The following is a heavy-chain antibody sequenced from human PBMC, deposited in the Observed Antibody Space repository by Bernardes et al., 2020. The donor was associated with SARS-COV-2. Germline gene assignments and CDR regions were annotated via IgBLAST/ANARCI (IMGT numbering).Heavy chain of an antibody. Sequence: ASVKVSCKAAGYTLTAYGISWVRQAPGQGLEWMGWTIGYDGDTHYAQKLQGRVTMTTDTSRSTAHMELRSRTSDDTAGYYCARAQRHYGHYRYWYFELWCRGTLVTLSS. CDR2: TIGYDGDT. CDR3: ARAQRHYGHYRYWYFEL. CDR1: GYTLTAYG. V-gene: IGHV1-18*04. J-gene: IGHJ2*01. D-gene: IGHD4-17*01.